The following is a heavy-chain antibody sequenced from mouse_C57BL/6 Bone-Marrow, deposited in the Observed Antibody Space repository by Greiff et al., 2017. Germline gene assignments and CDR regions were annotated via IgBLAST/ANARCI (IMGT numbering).Heavy chain of an antibody. CDR2: IDPETGGT. Sequence: VKLQQSGAELVRPGASVTLSCKASGYTFTDYEMHWVKQTPVHGLEWIGAIDPETGGTAYNQKFKGKAILTADKSSSTAYMELRSLTSEDSAVYYCTRLLNGYSYYFDYWGQGTTLTVSS. CDR3: TRLLNGYSYYFDY. V-gene: IGHV1-15*01. J-gene: IGHJ2*01. D-gene: IGHD2-3*01. CDR1: GYTFTDYE.